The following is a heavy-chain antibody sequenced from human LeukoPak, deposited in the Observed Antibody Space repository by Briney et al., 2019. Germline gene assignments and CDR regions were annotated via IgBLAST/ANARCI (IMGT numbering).Heavy chain of an antibody. CDR3: AKSPDVALVNFDY. V-gene: IGHV3-23*01. CDR2: ISASGGTT. D-gene: IGHD3-3*02. CDR1: GFTFSSYA. Sequence: GASLRLSSAASGFTFSSYAITWLRQAPGKGLEGVSTISASGGTTYYADSVKGRFTISRDNSKDTLHLQMNSLRAEDTAVYYCAKSPDVALVNFDYWGQGSLVTVSS. J-gene: IGHJ4*02.